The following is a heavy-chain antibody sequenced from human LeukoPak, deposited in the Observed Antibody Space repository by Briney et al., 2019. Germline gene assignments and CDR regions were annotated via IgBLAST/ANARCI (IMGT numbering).Heavy chain of an antibody. CDR1: GFTFSDYA. J-gene: IGHJ6*02. Sequence: PGGSLRLSCAASGFTFSDYAMYWVRRAPGKGLEWVGFTKNKTNRGTTEYAASVKGRSTISRDDSKSIAYLQMNSLKTEDTAVYYYTRGCSGGSCYFCYYYYGMDVWGQGTTVTVSS. CDR3: TRGCSGGSCYFCYYYYGMDV. D-gene: IGHD2-15*01. CDR2: TKNKTNRGTT. V-gene: IGHV3-49*04.